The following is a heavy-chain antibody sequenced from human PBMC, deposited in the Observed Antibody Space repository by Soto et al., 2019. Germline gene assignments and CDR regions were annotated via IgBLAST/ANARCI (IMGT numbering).Heavy chain of an antibody. J-gene: IGHJ4*02. V-gene: IGHV3-21*01. D-gene: IGHD6-6*01. CDR3: AKYSSSNFFDY. CDR1: GFTFSSYS. Sequence: GGSLRLSCAASGFTFSSYSMNWVRQAPGKGLEWVSSISSSSGYIYYADSVKGRFTISRDNAKNSLYLQMNSLRAEDTAVYYCAKYSSSNFFDYWGQGTLVTVSS. CDR2: ISSSSGYI.